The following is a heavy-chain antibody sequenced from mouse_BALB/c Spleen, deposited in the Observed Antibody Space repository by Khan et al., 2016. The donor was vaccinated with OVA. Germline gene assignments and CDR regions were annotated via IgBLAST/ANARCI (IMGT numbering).Heavy chain of an antibody. J-gene: IGHJ3*01. V-gene: IGHV1S81*02. CDR2: INPNNGDS. CDR3: ARSGYGNPFAY. CDR1: GYTFTSYY. Sequence: QVQLQQSGAELVKPGTSVKISCKASGYTFTSYYMYWVKQRPGQGLEWIGGINPNNGDSNFNEEFKSKATLTVDKSSSTAYMQLGILTSEDSAVYYCARSGYGNPFAYWGQGTLVTVSA. D-gene: IGHD2-1*01.